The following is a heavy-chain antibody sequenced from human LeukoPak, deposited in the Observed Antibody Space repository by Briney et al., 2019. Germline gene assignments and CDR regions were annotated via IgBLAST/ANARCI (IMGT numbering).Heavy chain of an antibody. CDR3: AKTYYYDSSGYSPHFDY. CDR1: GFTVSSNY. V-gene: IGHV3-53*01. Sequence: GGSLRLSCAASGFTVSSNYMSWVRQAPGKGPEWVSVIYSGGSTYYADSVKGRFTISRDNSKNTLYLQMNSLRAEDTAVYYCAKTYYYDSSGYSPHFDYWGQGTLVTVSS. CDR2: IYSGGST. D-gene: IGHD3-22*01. J-gene: IGHJ4*02.